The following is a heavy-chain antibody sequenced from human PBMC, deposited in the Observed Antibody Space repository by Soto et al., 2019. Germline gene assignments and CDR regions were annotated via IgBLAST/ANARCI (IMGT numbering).Heavy chain of an antibody. D-gene: IGHD6-19*01. Sequence: EVQLVESGGGLVQPGGSLRLSCAASGFTFSSYAMHWVRQAPGKGLEYVSAISSNGGSTYYANSVKGRFTISRVNSKITLYIQIGSLRAEDMAAYYCARNLYSSYGVAVCGQGTTVTVSS. V-gene: IGHV3-64*01. J-gene: IGHJ6*02. CDR3: ARNLYSSYGVAV. CDR1: GFTFSSYA. CDR2: ISSNGGST.